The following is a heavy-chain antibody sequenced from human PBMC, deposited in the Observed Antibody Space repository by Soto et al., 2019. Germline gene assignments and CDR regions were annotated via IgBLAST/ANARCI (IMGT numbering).Heavy chain of an antibody. V-gene: IGHV1-69*02. CDR2: IIPILGIA. J-gene: IGHJ5*02. D-gene: IGHD3-10*01. CDR1: GGTFSSYT. CDR3: ARAGDYGSGSYPPWWFDP. Sequence: QVQLVQSGAEVQKPGSSVKVSCKASGGTFSSYTISWVRQAPGQGLEWMGRIIPILGIANYAQKFQGRVTITADKSTSTAYLELSSLRSEDTAVYYCARAGDYGSGSYPPWWFDPWGQGTLVTVSS.